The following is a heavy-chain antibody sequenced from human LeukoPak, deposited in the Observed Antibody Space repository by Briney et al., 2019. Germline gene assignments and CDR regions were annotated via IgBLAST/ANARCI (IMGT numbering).Heavy chain of an antibody. Sequence: GGSLRLSCAASGFTFSAFWMSWVRQAPGKGLEWVANIKQAGSENSYVDSVKGRFTISRDNAKNSLYLQINSLRAEDTAVYYCARVRGDYYLDYWGQGTLVTVSS. CDR3: ARVRGDYYLDY. CDR1: GFTFSAFW. D-gene: IGHD3-16*01. CDR2: IKQAGSEN. V-gene: IGHV3-7*01. J-gene: IGHJ4*02.